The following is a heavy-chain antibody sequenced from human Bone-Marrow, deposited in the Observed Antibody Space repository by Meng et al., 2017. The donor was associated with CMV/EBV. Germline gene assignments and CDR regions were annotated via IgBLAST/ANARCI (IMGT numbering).Heavy chain of an antibody. CDR1: GYTFTSYG. D-gene: IGHD2-2*01. J-gene: IGHJ3*02. CDR3: ARAVVVPASILIFDAFDI. V-gene: IGHV1-18*01. CDR2: ISAYNGNT. Sequence: ASVKVSCKASGYTFTSYGISWVRQAPGQGLEWMGWISAYNGNTNYAQKLQGSVTMTTDTSTSTAYMELSSLRSEDTAVYYCARAVVVPASILIFDAFDIWGQGTMVTVSS.